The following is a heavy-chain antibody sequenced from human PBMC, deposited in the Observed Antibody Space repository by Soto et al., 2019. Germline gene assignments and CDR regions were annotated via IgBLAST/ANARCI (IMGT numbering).Heavy chain of an antibody. CDR2: IWYDGNNK. CDR1: GFSFSTYG. J-gene: IGHJ6*02. Sequence: QVQLVESGGGVIQPGRSLRLSCAASGFSFSTYGMHWVRQAPGEGLEWVALIWYDGNNKYYVDSAKGRFTISRDNSKNTLFLEISSIIAEDTSIYYCASEGQGGHGMDVWGQGTTVTVSS. D-gene: IGHD3-16*01. V-gene: IGHV3-33*01. CDR3: ASEGQGGHGMDV.